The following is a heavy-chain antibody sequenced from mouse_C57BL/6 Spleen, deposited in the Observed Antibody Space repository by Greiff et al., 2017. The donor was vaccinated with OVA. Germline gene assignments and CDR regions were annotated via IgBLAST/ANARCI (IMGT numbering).Heavy chain of an antibody. CDR3: ARSFSYYYGSSDY. CDR2: IHPNSGST. V-gene: IGHV1-64*01. J-gene: IGHJ2*01. CDR1: GYTFTSYW. D-gene: IGHD1-1*01. Sequence: VQLQQPGAELVKPGASVKLSCKASGYTFTSYWMHWVKQRPGQGLEWIGMIHPNSGSTNYNEKFKSKATLTVDKSSSTAYMQLSSLTSEDSAVYYSARSFSYYYGSSDYWGQGTTLTVSS.